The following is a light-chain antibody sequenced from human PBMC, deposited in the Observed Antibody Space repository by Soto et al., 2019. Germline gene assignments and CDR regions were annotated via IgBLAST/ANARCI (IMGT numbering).Light chain of an antibody. V-gene: IGLV2-11*01. Sequence: QSALTQPRSVSGSPGQSVTISCTGTSSDVGGYNYVSWYRQYPGKAPKLMIYDVTERPSGVPDRFSGSKSGNTASLAISGLQAEDEADYYCCSYAGSSYVFGTGIKVTVL. CDR2: DVT. CDR3: CSYAGSSYV. J-gene: IGLJ1*01. CDR1: SSDVGGYNY.